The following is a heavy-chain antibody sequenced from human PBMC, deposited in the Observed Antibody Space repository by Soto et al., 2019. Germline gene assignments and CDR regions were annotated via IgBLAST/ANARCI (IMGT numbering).Heavy chain of an antibody. D-gene: IGHD3-3*01. CDR3: AREVTISGGGY. V-gene: IGHV3-33*01. Sequence: QVQLVESGGGVLQPGRSLRLSCAASGFTFSSYGMHWVRQAPGKGLEWVAVIWYDGSNKYYADSVKGRFTISRDNSKNTLYLQMNSLRAEDTAVYYCAREVTISGGGYWGQGTLVTVSS. CDR1: GFTFSSYG. J-gene: IGHJ4*02. CDR2: IWYDGSNK.